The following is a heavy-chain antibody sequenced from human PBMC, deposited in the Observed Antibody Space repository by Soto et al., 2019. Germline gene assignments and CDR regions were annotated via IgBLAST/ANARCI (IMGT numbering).Heavy chain of an antibody. V-gene: IGHV3-48*01. D-gene: IGHD3-10*01. CDR3: ARARVTMVRGDFDY. CDR1: GFTFSSYS. Sequence: EVQLVESGGGLVQPGGSLRLSCAASGFTFSSYSMNWVRQAPGKGLEWGSYLSSSSSTIYYADSVKGGFTISRDNAKNSLYLQMNSLRAEDTAVYYCARARVTMVRGDFDYWGQGTLVTVSS. J-gene: IGHJ4*02. CDR2: LSSSSSTI.